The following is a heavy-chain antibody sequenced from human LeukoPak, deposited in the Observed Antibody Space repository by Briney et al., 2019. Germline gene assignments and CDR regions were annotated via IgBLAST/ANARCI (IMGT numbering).Heavy chain of an antibody. CDR3: ARDWDSNWFDP. CDR1: GYSISSGHY. Sequence: SETLSLTCSVSGYSISSGHYWGWIRPPPGKGLEWIGYIFSSGYTSYNPSLKSRLTISVDTSNNQFSLKLSSVTAADTAVYYCARDWDSNWFDPWGQGTLVTVSS. V-gene: IGHV4-30-4*08. CDR2: IFSSGYT. J-gene: IGHJ5*02. D-gene: IGHD1-26*01.